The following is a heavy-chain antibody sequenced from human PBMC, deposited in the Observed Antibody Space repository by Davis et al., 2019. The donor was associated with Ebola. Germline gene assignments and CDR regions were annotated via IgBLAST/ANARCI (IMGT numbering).Heavy chain of an antibody. Sequence: SETLSLTCSVSGAPISSHYWSWIRQTPGKGLEWIGYVHYSGSTSYNPSLKSRVLMSVDRSKNQFSLKLSSVTAADTAVYYCARAPTTIVISHFDYWGQGTLLTVSS. CDR1: GAPISSHY. D-gene: IGHD3-16*02. CDR3: ARAPTTIVISHFDY. CDR2: VHYSGST. J-gene: IGHJ4*02. V-gene: IGHV4-59*11.